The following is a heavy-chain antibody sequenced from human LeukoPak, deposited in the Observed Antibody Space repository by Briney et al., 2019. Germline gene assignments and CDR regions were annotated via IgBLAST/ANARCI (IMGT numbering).Heavy chain of an antibody. CDR2: ITHSGTRT. J-gene: IGHJ4*02. CDR3: ASSRRGYDTGWNYFDY. CDR1: GFTFNFHA. D-gene: IGHD6-19*01. Sequence: GGSLRLSCTTSGFTFNFHAMTWVRQAPGKGLEWVATITHSGTRTYHADSAKGRFTISRDNSRGTLFLQMSSLRADDTAVYYCASSRRGYDTGWNYFDYWGQGTLVTVSS. V-gene: IGHV3-23*01.